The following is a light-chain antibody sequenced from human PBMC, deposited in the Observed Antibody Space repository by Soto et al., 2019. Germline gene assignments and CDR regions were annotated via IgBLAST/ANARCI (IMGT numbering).Light chain of an antibody. CDR2: DVS. V-gene: IGLV2-11*01. Sequence: QSALTQPRSVSGSPGQSVTISCTGTSSDVGGYNYVSWYQHHPGKAPKFIIFDVSSRPSGVPDRFSGSKSGNTAYLTISGRQAEDEADYYCCSLAGGNIFRVFGGGTQLTVL. J-gene: IGLJ2*01. CDR3: CSLAGGNIFRV. CDR1: SSDVGGYNY.